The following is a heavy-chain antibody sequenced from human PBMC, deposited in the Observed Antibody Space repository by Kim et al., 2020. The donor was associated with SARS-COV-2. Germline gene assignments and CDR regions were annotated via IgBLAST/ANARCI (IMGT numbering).Heavy chain of an antibody. D-gene: IGHD2-15*01. V-gene: IGHV3-23*01. CDR3: AKSPIRIYCSGGSCYFHY. J-gene: IGHJ4*02. CDR1: GFTFSTYA. Sequence: GGSLRLSCAASGFTFSTYAMSWVRQAPGKGLEWVSVISTSGGSTDYADSVKGRFTISRDNSKNTLYLQMNSLRAEDTAVYYCAKSPIRIYCSGGSCYFHYWGQGTLVTFSS. CDR2: ISTSGGST.